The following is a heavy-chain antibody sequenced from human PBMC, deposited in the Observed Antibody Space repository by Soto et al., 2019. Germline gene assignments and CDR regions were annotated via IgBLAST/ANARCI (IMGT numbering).Heavy chain of an antibody. J-gene: IGHJ5*02. CDR2: ISAYNGNT. D-gene: IGHD3-22*01. CDR3: ARDRMVVITTGNWFDP. CDR1: GYTFTSYG. Sequence: ASVKVSCKASGYTFTSYGISWVRQAPGQGLEWMGWISAYNGNTNYAQKLQGRVTMTTDTSTSTAYMELRSLRPDDTAVYYCARDRMVVITTGNWFDPWGQGTLVTVSS. V-gene: IGHV1-18*01.